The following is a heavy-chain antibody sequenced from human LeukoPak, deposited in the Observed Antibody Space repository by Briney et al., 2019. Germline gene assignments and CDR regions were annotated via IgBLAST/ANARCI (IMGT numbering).Heavy chain of an antibody. CDR2: IYYSGSF. CDR1: GGSISSYY. CDR3: ARSPDGYRYTYFDY. Sequence: SETLSLTCTVSGGSISSYYWSWIRQPPGKGLEWIGYIYYSGSFNYNPSLKSRVTISADTSKKQFSKKLSSVTAADTAVYYCARSPDGYRYTYFDYWGQGTMVTVSS. D-gene: IGHD5-18*01. J-gene: IGHJ4*03. V-gene: IGHV4-59*01.